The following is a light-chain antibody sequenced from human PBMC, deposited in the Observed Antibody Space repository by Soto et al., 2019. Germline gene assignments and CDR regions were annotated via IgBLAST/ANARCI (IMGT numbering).Light chain of an antibody. CDR2: GAS. CDR1: QSVSSN. V-gene: IGKV3-15*01. J-gene: IGKJ1*01. Sequence: EIVMTQSPATLSVSPGERATLSCRASQSVSSNLAWYQQKPGQAPRLLIYGASTRATGVPARISGSACGTAFALTISRLQSEDFAVYSCQQYNTWPPTFGQGTKVEMK. CDR3: QQYNTWPPT.